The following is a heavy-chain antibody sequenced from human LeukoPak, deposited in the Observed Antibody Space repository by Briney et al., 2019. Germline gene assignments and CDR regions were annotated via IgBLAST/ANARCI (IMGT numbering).Heavy chain of an antibody. CDR3: TGHANDYGDFVTNDY. CDR2: IRSKANSYAT. Sequence: GGSLRLSCAASGFTFSGSAMHWVRQASGKGLEWVGRIRSKANSYATAYAASVKGRFTISRDDSKNTAYLQMNSLKIEDTAVYYCTGHANDYGDFVTNDYWGQGTLVTISS. D-gene: IGHD4-17*01. J-gene: IGHJ4*02. CDR1: GFTFSGSA. V-gene: IGHV3-73*01.